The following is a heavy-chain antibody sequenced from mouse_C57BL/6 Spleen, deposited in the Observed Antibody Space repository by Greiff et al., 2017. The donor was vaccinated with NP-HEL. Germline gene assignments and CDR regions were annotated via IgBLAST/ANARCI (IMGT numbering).Heavy chain of an antibody. J-gene: IGHJ4*01. Sequence: EVKVEESGPGLVKPSQSLSLTCSVTGYSITSGYYWNWIRQFPGNKLEWMGYISYDGSNNYNPSLKNRISITRDTSKNQFFLKLNSVTTEDTATYYCARDQDGYYEDAMDYWGQGTSVTVSS. D-gene: IGHD2-3*01. CDR3: ARDQDGYYEDAMDY. V-gene: IGHV3-6*01. CDR2: ISYDGSN. CDR1: GYSITSGYY.